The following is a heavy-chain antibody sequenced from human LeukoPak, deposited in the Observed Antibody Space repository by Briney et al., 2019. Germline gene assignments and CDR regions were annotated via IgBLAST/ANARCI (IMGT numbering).Heavy chain of an antibody. Sequence: SETLSLTCTVSGGSISSYYWSWIRQPPGKGLEWIGYIYYSGSTNYNPSLKSRVTISVDTSKNQFSLKLSSVTAADTALYFCAGSYSSSWYFDHLGRGTLVTVSS. J-gene: IGHJ4*02. CDR1: GGSISSYY. D-gene: IGHD6-13*01. CDR2: IYYSGST. CDR3: AGSYSSSWYFDH. V-gene: IGHV4-59*01.